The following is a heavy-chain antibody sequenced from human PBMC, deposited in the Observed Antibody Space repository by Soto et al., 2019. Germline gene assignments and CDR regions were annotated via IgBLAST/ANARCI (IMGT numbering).Heavy chain of an antibody. CDR1: GGSLSGYY. V-gene: IGHV4-34*01. CDR2: INHSGST. Sequence: SETLSLTCAFYGGSLSGYYGTWIRQPPGEGLEWIGEINHSGSTNYNPSLKSRVTISGDTSKNQFSLKLTSLTAADTAVYYCARGGRGYSFGYIDYWGQGTLVTVSS. J-gene: IGHJ4*02. CDR3: ARGGRGYSFGYIDY. D-gene: IGHD5-18*01.